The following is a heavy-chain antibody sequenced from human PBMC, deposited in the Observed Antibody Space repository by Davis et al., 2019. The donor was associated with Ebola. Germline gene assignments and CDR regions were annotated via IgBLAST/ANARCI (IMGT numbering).Heavy chain of an antibody. Sequence: SETLSLTCTVSGGSISSYYWSWIRQPPGKGLEWIGYIYYSGSTNYNPSLKSRVTISVDTSKNQFSLKLSSVTAADTAVYYCARGQLWLGDWFDPWGQGTLVTVSS. V-gene: IGHV4-59*01. CDR3: ARGQLWLGDWFDP. CDR1: GGSISSYY. D-gene: IGHD5-18*01. J-gene: IGHJ5*02. CDR2: IYYSGST.